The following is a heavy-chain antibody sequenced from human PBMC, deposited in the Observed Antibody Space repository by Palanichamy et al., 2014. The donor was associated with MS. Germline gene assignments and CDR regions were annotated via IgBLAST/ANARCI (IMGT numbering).Heavy chain of an antibody. CDR1: GFMFENYA. CDR3: AKDLGTSGWYFDY. D-gene: IGHD6-19*01. CDR2: ISAGGGTP. J-gene: IGHJ4*02. Sequence: EVQLLESGGGLVQPGGSLRLSCAASGFMFENYAMTWVRQAPGKGLEWVSTISAGGGTPHSADSVKGRFTISRDNSKNTLYLQMNSLRAEDTAIYYCAKDLGTSGWYFDYWGQGTLVTVSS. V-gene: IGHV3-23*01.